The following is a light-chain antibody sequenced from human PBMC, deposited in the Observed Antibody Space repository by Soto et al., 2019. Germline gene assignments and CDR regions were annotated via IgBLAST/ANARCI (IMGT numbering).Light chain of an antibody. CDR3: QQYGGSPLT. CDR1: QSISSIY. J-gene: IGKJ4*01. V-gene: IGKV3-20*01. Sequence: EIVLTQSPGTLSLSPGERATLSCRASQSISSIYLAWYQQKPGQAPRLLIYGASSRPTGIPDRFSGSGSGTDFTLTISRLEPADFAVYFCQQYGGSPLTFGGGTKVEI. CDR2: GAS.